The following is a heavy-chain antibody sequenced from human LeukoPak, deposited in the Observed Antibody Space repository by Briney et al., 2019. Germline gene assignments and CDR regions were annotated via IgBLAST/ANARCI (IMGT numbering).Heavy chain of an antibody. Sequence: GESLKISCKGSGYIFTTYWIGWVRQMPGKGLEWMGIIYPCDSDPRYSPSFQGQVTISADKSISTAYLQWSSLKASDSAMYYCVRHGLGSSWFGFDYWGQGTLVTVSS. CDR1: GYIFTTYW. CDR3: VRHGLGSSWFGFDY. D-gene: IGHD6-13*01. J-gene: IGHJ4*02. CDR2: IYPCDSDP. V-gene: IGHV5-51*01.